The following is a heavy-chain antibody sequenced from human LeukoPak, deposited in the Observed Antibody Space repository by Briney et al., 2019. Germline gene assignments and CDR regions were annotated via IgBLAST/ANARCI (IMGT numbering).Heavy chain of an antibody. CDR3: ARQTGSGLFILP. J-gene: IGHJ4*02. D-gene: IGHD3/OR15-3a*01. V-gene: IGHV4-39*01. Sequence: SETLSLTRTVSGVSISSSNSYWGWIRQPPGKGLEWIGSIYYSGNTYYNASPKSQVSISIDTSKNQFSLRLTSVTAADTAVYYCARQTGSGLFILPGGQGTLVTVSS. CDR1: GVSISSSNSY. CDR2: IYYSGNT.